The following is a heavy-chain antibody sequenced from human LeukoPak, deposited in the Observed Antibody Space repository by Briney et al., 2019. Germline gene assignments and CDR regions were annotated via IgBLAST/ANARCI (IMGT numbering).Heavy chain of an antibody. Sequence: GGSLRLSCSASGFTFSRYWMHWVRQAPGKGLVWVSRINSDGSKTIYADSVRGRFTFSRDNAKNTLYLQMNSLRDEDTAVYYCSRGGENHGFDVWGHGTLVTVSS. CDR3: SRGGENHGFDV. D-gene: IGHD1-26*01. J-gene: IGHJ3*01. CDR2: INSDGSKT. CDR1: GFTFSRYW. V-gene: IGHV3-74*01.